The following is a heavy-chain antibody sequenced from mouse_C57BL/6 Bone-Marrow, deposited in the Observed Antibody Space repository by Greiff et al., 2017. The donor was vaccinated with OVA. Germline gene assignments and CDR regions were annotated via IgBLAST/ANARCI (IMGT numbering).Heavy chain of an antibody. CDR1: GYTFTSYG. CDR2: IYPRSGNT. J-gene: IGHJ4*01. D-gene: IGHD3-2*02. CDR3: ATAQATLYAMDD. Sequence: QVQLQQSGAELARPGASVKLSCKASGYTFTSYGISWVKQRTGQGLEWIGEIYPRSGNTYYNEKFKGKATLTADKSSSTAYMELRSLTSEDSAVYFCATAQATLYAMDDWGQGTSVTVSS. V-gene: IGHV1-81*01.